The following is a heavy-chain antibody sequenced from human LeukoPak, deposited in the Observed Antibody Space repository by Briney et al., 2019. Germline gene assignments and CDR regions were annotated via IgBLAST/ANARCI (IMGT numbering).Heavy chain of an antibody. CDR1: GFTFSGYG. J-gene: IGHJ4*02. D-gene: IGHD1-26*01. Sequence: GGSLRLSCAASGFTFSGYGMHWVRQAPGKGLEWVAFIRYDESNRYYADSVRGRFTISRDNSRNTMYLQMNSLRAEDTAVYYCARPSGSYWDAGYWGQGTLVTVSS. CDR2: IRYDESNR. CDR3: ARPSGSYWDAGY. V-gene: IGHV3-30*02.